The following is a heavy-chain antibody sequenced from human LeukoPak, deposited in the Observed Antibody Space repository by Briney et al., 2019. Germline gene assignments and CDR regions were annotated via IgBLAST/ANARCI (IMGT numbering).Heavy chain of an antibody. CDR3: ASPLKRWLQLPEVY. J-gene: IGHJ4*02. CDR1: GGTFSSYA. CDR2: IIPIFGTA. Sequence: SVKVSCKASGGTFSSYAISWVRQAPGQGLEWMGGIIPIFGTANYAQKFQGRVTITTDESTSTAYMELSSLRSGDTAVYYCASPLKRWLQLPEVYWGQGTLVTVSS. D-gene: IGHD5-24*01. V-gene: IGHV1-69*05.